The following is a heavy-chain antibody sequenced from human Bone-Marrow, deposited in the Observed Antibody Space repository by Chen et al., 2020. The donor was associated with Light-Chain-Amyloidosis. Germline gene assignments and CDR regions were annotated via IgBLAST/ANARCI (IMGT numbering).Heavy chain of an antibody. CDR3: ARRRDGYNFDY. Sequence: EVQLEQSGPGVKKPGESLKIPGKGSGYAFPNYWIGWVRQMPGNGLEWMVVIYPDDSYARYSPSFECQVTISADKSITPAYLQWRSLKASDTAMYYCARRRDGYNFDYWGQGTLVTVSS. CDR2: IYPDDSYA. J-gene: IGHJ4*02. V-gene: IGHV5-51*01. D-gene: IGHD5-12*01. CDR1: GYAFPNYW.